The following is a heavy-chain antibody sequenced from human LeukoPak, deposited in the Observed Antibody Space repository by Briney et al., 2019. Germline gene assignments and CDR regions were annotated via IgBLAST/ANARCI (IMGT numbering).Heavy chain of an antibody. CDR1: DGPLSGFY. J-gene: IGHJ6*03. CDR2: NTHRGRT. Sequence: SEPLSPPCAVYDGPLSGFYWRWIRQPSGKGLEWIGENTHRGRTNYNPSHKSRLTISIDTSKNQFSLKLSSVTAADTAVYYCARGQAVSFAIGNHMDVWGKGTTVIVSS. V-gene: IGHV4-34*01. D-gene: IGHD2-15*01. CDR3: ARGQAVSFAIGNHMDV.